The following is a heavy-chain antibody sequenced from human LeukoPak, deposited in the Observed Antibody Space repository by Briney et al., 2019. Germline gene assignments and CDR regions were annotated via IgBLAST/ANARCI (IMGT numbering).Heavy chain of an antibody. D-gene: IGHD2-8*01. Sequence: GGSLRLSCAASGFTFSDHYMDWVRQAPGKGLEWVGRTRNKANSYTTEYAASVKGRFTISRDDSKNSLYLQMNSLRAEDTAVYYCARDGLRVSRYYYYMDVWGKGTTVTISS. CDR2: TRNKANSYTT. J-gene: IGHJ6*03. CDR3: ARDGLRVSRYYYYMDV. V-gene: IGHV3-72*01. CDR1: GFTFSDHY.